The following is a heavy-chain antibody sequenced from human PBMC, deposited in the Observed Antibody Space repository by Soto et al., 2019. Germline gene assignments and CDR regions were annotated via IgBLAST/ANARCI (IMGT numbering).Heavy chain of an antibody. D-gene: IGHD2-2*01. J-gene: IGHJ6*03. CDR3: ARTMSPIHDIVVLPAAKEYYYYLMDV. V-gene: IGHV2-70*11. CDR2: IDWDDDK. Sequence: SGPTLVNPTQTLTLTCTFSGFSLSTSGMCVSWIRQPPGKALEWLARIDWDDDKYYSTSLKTRLTISKDTSKNQVVLTMTNMDPVDTATYYCARTMSPIHDIVVLPAAKEYYYYLMDVWGKRSSVTGSS. CDR1: GFSLSTSGMC.